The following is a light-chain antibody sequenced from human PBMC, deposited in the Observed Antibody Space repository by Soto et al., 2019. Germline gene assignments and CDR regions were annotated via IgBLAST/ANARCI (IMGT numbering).Light chain of an antibody. J-gene: IGKJ1*01. V-gene: IGKV2-24*01. CDR3: IQFSHFPRT. CDR1: QSLVYSDGNTY. CDR2: QVS. Sequence: VLTQTPLSSPVTLGQPASISCRSSQSLVYSDGNTYLSWLQQRPGQPPRLLIYQVSNRFSGVPDRCSGRAGTDFTLKISRVEAEDVGVYSCIQFSHFPRTFGQGTKVEIK.